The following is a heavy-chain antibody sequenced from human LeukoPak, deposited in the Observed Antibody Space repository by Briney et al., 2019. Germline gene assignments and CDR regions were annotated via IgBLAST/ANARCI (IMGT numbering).Heavy chain of an antibody. CDR2: ISWNSGSI. CDR1: GFTFDDYA. V-gene: IGHV3-9*01. D-gene: IGHD4-23*01. J-gene: IGHJ4*02. CDR3: AKVHPTTVVRYYFDY. Sequence: GGSLRLSCAASGFTFDDYAMHWVRQAPGKGLEWVSGISWNSGSIGYADSVKGRFTISRDNSKNTLYLQMNSLRAEDTAVYYCAKVHPTTVVRYYFDYWGQGTLVTVSS.